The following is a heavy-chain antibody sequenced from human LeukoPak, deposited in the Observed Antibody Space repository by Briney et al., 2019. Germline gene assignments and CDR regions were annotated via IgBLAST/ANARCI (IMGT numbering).Heavy chain of an antibody. CDR1: GGTFSSYA. V-gene: IGHV1-69*04. CDR3: VRERRYSGYDGFDY. D-gene: IGHD5-12*01. CDR2: IIPILGIA. Sequence: SVKVSCKASGGTFSSYAISWVRQAPGQGLEWMGRIIPILGIANYAQKFQGRVTITADKSTSTAYMELSSLRSEDTAVYYCVRERRYSGYDGFDYWGQGTLVTVSS. J-gene: IGHJ4*02.